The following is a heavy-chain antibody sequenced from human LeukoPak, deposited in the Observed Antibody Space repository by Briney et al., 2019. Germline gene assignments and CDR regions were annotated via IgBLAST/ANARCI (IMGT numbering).Heavy chain of an antibody. Sequence: PGGSLRLSCAASGFTFSSYAMSWVRQAPGKGLEWVSVIYSGGSTYYADSVKGRFTTSRDNSKNTLYLQMNSLRAEDTAVYYCARESRKWLRFPYFDYWGQGTLVTVSS. D-gene: IGHD5-12*01. CDR2: IYSGGST. CDR1: GFTFSSYA. J-gene: IGHJ4*02. CDR3: ARESRKWLRFPYFDY. V-gene: IGHV3-53*01.